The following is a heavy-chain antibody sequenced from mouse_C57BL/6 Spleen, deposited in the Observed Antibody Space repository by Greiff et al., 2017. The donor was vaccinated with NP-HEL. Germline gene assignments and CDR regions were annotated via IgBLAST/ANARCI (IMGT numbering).Heavy chain of an antibody. V-gene: IGHV1-4*01. D-gene: IGHD2-4*01. Sequence: QVQLKQSGAELARPGASVKISCKASGYTFTSYTMHWVKQRPGQGLEWIGYINPSSGYTKYNQKFKDKDTLTADKSSSTAYMQLRSLTSEDSAVYYCARNYYEAMDYWGQGTSVTVSS. J-gene: IGHJ4*01. CDR3: ARNYYEAMDY. CDR1: GYTFTSYT. CDR2: INPSSGYT.